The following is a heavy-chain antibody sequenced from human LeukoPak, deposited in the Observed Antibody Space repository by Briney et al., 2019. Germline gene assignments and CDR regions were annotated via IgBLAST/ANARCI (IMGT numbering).Heavy chain of an antibody. Sequence: ASVKVSCKASGYTFTDSHVHWVRQAPGQGLEWLGWINPISGSTVYAQKFQGRVTLTTDTSIGTAYMELRSLTSDDTALYYCARDRGTVVPTAIANRFDPWGQGTLVTVSS. V-gene: IGHV1-2*02. CDR1: GYTFTDSH. D-gene: IGHD2-2*01. CDR3: ARDRGTVVPTAIANRFDP. J-gene: IGHJ5*02. CDR2: INPISGST.